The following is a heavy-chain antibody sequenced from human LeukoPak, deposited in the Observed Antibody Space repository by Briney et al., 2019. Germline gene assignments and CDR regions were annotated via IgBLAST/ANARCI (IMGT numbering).Heavy chain of an antibody. V-gene: IGHV3-66*02. J-gene: IGHJ6*03. Sequence: GGSLRLSCAASGFTVSSNYMSWVRQAPGKGLEWVSVIYSGGSTYYADSVKGRFTISRDNSKNTLYLQMNSLRAEDTAVYYCARTHAYYYYYMGVWGKGTTVTVSS. CDR1: GFTVSSNY. CDR3: ARTHAYYYYYMGV. CDR2: IYSGGST.